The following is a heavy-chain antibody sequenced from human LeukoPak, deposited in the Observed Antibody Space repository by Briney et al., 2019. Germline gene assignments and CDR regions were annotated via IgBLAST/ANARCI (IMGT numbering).Heavy chain of an antibody. CDR1: GFTFSSYA. Sequence: PGGSLRLSCAASGFTFSSYAMSWVRQAPGKGLEWVSAISGGGGSTYYADSVKGRFTISRDNSKNTLYLQMNSLRAEDTAVYYCAKVPVAAAAPYYFDYWGQGTLVTVSS. V-gene: IGHV3-23*01. J-gene: IGHJ4*02. D-gene: IGHD6-13*01. CDR2: ISGGGGST. CDR3: AKVPVAAAAPYYFDY.